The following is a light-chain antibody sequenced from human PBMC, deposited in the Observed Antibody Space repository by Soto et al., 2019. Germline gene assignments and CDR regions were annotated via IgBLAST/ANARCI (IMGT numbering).Light chain of an antibody. CDR1: SSDVGGYNY. J-gene: IGLJ2*01. CDR2: EVS. CDR3: CSFAVGSTLV. V-gene: IGLV2-23*02. Sequence: QSALTQPASVSGSPGQSITISCTGTSSDVGGYNYVSWYQQHPGKAPKLMIYEVSKRPSGVSNRFSGSKSGNTASLTISGLQAEDEADYYCCSFAVGSTLVFGGGTKLTVL.